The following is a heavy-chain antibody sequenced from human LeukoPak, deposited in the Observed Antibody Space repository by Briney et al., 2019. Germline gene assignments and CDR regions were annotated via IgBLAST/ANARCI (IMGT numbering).Heavy chain of an antibody. J-gene: IGHJ4*02. D-gene: IGHD6-19*01. Sequence: SETLSLTCTVSGGSISSSSYYWGWIRQPPGKGLEWIGYIYYSGSTNYNPSLKSRVTISVDTSKNQFSLKLSSVTAADTAVYYCARHPYSSGCDYWGQGTLVTVSS. V-gene: IGHV4-61*05. CDR3: ARHPYSSGCDY. CDR2: IYYSGST. CDR1: GGSISSSSYY.